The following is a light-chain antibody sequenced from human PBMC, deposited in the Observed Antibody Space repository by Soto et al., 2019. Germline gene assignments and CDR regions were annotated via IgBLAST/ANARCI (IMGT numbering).Light chain of an antibody. CDR2: GVS. V-gene: IGKV3-15*01. CDR1: QSVRSY. CDR3: PQYYTWPPLT. J-gene: IGKJ4*01. Sequence: EIVMTQSPATLSVSPGERATLSCRASQSVRSYLAWYQQKPGQAPCLLLYGVSTRATGIPARFSGNGSGTEFTLTISSLQSEDFAVYYCPQYYTWPPLTFGGGTTVEIK.